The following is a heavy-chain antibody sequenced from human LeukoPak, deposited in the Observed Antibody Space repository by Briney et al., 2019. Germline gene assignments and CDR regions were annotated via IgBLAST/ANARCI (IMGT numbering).Heavy chain of an antibody. J-gene: IGHJ4*02. CDR2: INPNSGGT. Sequence: GASVKVSCKASGYTFTGYYIHWVRQAPGQGLEWMGRINPNSGGTNYAQKFQGRVTMTRDTSISTAYMDLSGLTSDDTAVYYCARRSDYGDYGYYFDYWGQGTLVTVSS. CDR1: GYTFTGYY. D-gene: IGHD4-17*01. CDR3: ARRSDYGDYGYYFDY. V-gene: IGHV1-2*06.